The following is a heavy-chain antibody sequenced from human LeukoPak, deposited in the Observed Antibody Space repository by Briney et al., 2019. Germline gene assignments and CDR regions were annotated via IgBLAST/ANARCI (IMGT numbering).Heavy chain of an antibody. D-gene: IGHD6-19*01. CDR1: GFTFSDYY. J-gene: IGHJ4*02. CDR2: ISGSSPYT. V-gene: IGHV3-11*06. CDR3: ARVRCGASGCRNPQTYHFDY. Sequence: GGSLRLSCAASGFTFSDYYMSWIRQATGKGLEWVSYISGSSPYTNYADSVKGRFTICRDNANNSVNLQMNSLRAEDTAVYYCARVRCGASGCRNPQTYHFDYWGQGNLVTVSS.